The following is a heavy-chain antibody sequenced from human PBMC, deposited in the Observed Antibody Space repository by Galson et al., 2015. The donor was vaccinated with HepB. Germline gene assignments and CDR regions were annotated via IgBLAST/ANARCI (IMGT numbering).Heavy chain of an antibody. CDR3: ARGTFFIANTAGFDY. J-gene: IGHJ4*02. V-gene: IGHV4-38-2*02. D-gene: IGHD6-13*01. Sequence: ETLSLTCTVSGYSISNEYYWGWIRQPPGKGLEWIGSIYHSGTTYYSPSLKSRVTLSVDTSKNQFSLNLNYVTAADTAVYYCARGTFFIANTAGFDYWGQGTLVTVSS. CDR1: GYSISNEYY. CDR2: IYHSGTT.